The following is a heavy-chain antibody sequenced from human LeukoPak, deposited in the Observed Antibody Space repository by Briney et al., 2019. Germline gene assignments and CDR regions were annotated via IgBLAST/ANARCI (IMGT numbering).Heavy chain of an antibody. V-gene: IGHV1-46*01. D-gene: IGHD2-8*02. CDR3: VREESGGYFDY. CDR1: GYTFTNDY. Sequence: ASVKVSCKAFGYTFTNDYIHWVRQAPGQGLERVGRITPSVDTTNYAQKFRDRVTMTRDTSTSTVYMELSSLRSEDTAVYHCVREESGGYFDYWGQGTLVTVSS. J-gene: IGHJ4*02. CDR2: ITPSVDTT.